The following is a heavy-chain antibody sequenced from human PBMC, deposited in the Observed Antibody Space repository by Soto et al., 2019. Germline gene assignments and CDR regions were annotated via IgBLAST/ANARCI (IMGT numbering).Heavy chain of an antibody. CDR1: GFTFRSYG. Sequence: GGSLRLSCAASGFTFRSYGMSWVRQAPGKGLEWVSTISDTGGSTYYADSVKGRLTISRDNSKNTLYLQMNSLRAEDTAVYYCARRFSYSFDYWGQGTLVTSSS. J-gene: IGHJ4*02. CDR2: ISDTGGST. D-gene: IGHD3-10*01. V-gene: IGHV3-23*01. CDR3: ARRFSYSFDY.